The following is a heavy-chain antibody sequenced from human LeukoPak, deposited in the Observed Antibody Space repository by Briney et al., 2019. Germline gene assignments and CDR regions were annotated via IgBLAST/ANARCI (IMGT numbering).Heavy chain of an antibody. D-gene: IGHD5-24*01. CDR2: ISGSGGST. J-gene: IGHJ4*02. CDR3: AKGGPQFFDY. Sequence: GGSLRLSCAVSGFTFSDYAMSWVRQAPGKRLEWVSTISGSGGSTYSADSVKGRFTISSDNSRNTLYLQMNSLRAEDTAIYYCAKGGPQFFDYWGQGTLVTVSS. V-gene: IGHV3-23*01. CDR1: GFTFSDYA.